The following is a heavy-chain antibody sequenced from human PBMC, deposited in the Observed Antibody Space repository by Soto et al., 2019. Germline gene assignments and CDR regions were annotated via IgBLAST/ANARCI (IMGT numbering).Heavy chain of an antibody. CDR1: GGSISSSNW. CDR3: ARGHSSGHPYYYYYGMDV. J-gene: IGHJ6*02. CDR2: IYHSGST. D-gene: IGHD6-19*01. V-gene: IGHV4-4*02. Sequence: QVQLQESGPGLVKPSGTLSLTCAVSGGSISSSNWWSWVRQPPGKGLEGIGEIYHSGSTNYNPSLKSRVTISVDKSKNQFSLKLSSVTAADTAVYYCARGHSSGHPYYYYYGMDVWGQGTTVTVSS.